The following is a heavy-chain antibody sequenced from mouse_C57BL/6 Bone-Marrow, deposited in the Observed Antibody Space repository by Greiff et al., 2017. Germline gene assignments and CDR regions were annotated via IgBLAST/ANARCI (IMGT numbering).Heavy chain of an antibody. CDR3: AIGESYYYGSLYYFDY. CDR2: IYPRSGNT. Sequence: VKLQESGAELARPGASVKLSCKASGYTFTSYGISWVKQRTGQGLEWIGEIYPRSGNTYYNEKFQGKATLTADKSSSTAYMELRSLTSEDSAVYYCAIGESYYYGSLYYFDYWGQGTTLTVSS. D-gene: IGHD1-1*01. V-gene: IGHV1-81*01. J-gene: IGHJ2*01. CDR1: GYTFTSYG.